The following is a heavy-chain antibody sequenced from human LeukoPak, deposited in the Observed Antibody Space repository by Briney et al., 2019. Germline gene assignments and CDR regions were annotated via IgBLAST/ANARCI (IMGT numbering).Heavy chain of an antibody. CDR2: IIHSGST. V-gene: IGHV4-38-2*02. D-gene: IGHD2-2*02. CDR1: GYSISSDYY. CDR3: ARGNVVVPTAIEYYFDY. J-gene: IGHJ4*02. Sequence: PSETLSLTCTVSGYSISSDYYWGWIRQPPGKGLEWLGSIIHSGSTYYNPSLKSRVSISIDTSKIQFSLKVRSVTAADTAVYFCARGNVVVPTAIEYYFDYWGQGTLATVSS.